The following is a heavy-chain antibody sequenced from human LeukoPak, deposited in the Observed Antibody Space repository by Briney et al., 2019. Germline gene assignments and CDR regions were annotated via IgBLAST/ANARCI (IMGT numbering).Heavy chain of an antibody. CDR3: ARLNSNFHDY. Sequence: GESLKISCKSSGYGFTTYWIGWVRQMPGKGLEWMGTIFPGDSDTRYSPSLQGQVTISADYSINTAYLQWSSLKASDTAMYYCARLNSNFHDYWGQGTLVTVSS. J-gene: IGHJ4*02. CDR1: GYGFTTYW. CDR2: IFPGDSDT. V-gene: IGHV5-51*01. D-gene: IGHD4-11*01.